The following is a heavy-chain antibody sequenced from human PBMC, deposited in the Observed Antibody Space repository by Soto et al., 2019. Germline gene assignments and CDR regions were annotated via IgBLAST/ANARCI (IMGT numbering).Heavy chain of an antibody. J-gene: IGHJ6*03. CDR1: GFTFSSYA. D-gene: IGHD3-10*01. Sequence: GGSLRLSCAASGFTFSSYAMHWVRQAPGKGLEYVSAISSNGGSTYYANSVKGGFTISRDNSKNTLYLQMGSLRAEDFVVYYCARDGSKKISWFGELLRGSEDYYYYYYMDVWGKGTTVTVSS. V-gene: IGHV3-64*01. CDR2: ISSNGGST. CDR3: ARDGSKKISWFGELLRGSEDYYYYYYMDV.